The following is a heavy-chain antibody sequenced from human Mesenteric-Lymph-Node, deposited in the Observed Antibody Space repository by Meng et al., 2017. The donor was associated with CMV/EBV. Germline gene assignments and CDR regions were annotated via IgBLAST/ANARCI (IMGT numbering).Heavy chain of an antibody. CDR3: ATSTATPAYGMDV. J-gene: IGHJ6*02. V-gene: IGHV4-4*01. D-gene: IGHD5-24*01. CDR2: ISLSGNT. Sequence: VSGGSISSSPWWSWVRQPPGKGLEWIGEISLSGNTHYSPSLKSRITISVDKSKNQFSLRLSSVTAADTAVYFCATSTATPAYGMDVWGQGTTVTVSS. CDR1: GGSISSSPW.